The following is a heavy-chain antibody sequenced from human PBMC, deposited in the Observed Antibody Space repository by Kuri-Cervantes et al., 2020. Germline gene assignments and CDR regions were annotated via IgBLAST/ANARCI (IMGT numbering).Heavy chain of an antibody. J-gene: IGHJ4*02. D-gene: IGHD6-13*01. Sequence: GESLKISCAASGFTVSSNYMSWVRQAPGKGLEWVAVISYDGSNKYYADSVKGRFTISRDNSKNTLYLQMNSLRAEDTAVYYCARDLVAAAGPAFDYWGQGTLVTVSS. CDR3: ARDLVAAAGPAFDY. CDR2: ISYDGSNK. V-gene: IGHV3-30-3*01. CDR1: GFTVSSNY.